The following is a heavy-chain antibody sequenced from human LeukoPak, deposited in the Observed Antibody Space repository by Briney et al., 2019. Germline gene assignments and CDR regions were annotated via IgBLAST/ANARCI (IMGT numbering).Heavy chain of an antibody. CDR3: ARGGGTTGTTSPRLVVVITTPNPFDY. Sequence: GASVKVSCKASGYTFTSYGISWVRQAPGQGLEWMGWISAYNGNTNYAQKLQGRVTMTTDTSTSTAYMELRSLRSDDTAVYYCARGGGTTGTTSPRLVVVITTPNPFDYWGQGTLVTVSS. J-gene: IGHJ4*02. V-gene: IGHV1-18*01. CDR2: ISAYNGNT. D-gene: IGHD3-22*01. CDR1: GYTFTSYG.